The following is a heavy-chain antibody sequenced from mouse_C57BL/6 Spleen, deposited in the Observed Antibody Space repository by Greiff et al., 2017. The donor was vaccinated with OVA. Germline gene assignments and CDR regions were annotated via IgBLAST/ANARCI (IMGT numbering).Heavy chain of an antibody. J-gene: IGHJ1*03. CDR3: AREGDYGSSPGYFDV. V-gene: IGHV1-61*01. Sequence: QVQLQQPGAELVRPGSSVKLSCKASGYTFTSYWMDWVKQRPGQGLEWIGNIYPSDSENHYNQKFKDKATLNVDKSSSTAYMQLSSLTSEDSAVYYCAREGDYGSSPGYFDVWGTGTTVTVSS. D-gene: IGHD1-1*01. CDR2: IYPSDSEN. CDR1: GYTFTSYW.